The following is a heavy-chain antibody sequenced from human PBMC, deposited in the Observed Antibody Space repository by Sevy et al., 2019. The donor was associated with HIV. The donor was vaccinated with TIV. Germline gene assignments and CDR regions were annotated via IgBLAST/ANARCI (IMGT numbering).Heavy chain of an antibody. J-gene: IGHJ4*02. V-gene: IGHV3-11*01. CDR3: AIVRYNYGSYYFDY. CDR1: TFTFSDYY. CDR2: ISSGGSNK. Sequence: GGSLRLSCAASTFTFSDYYMTWIRQAPGKGLEWVSHISSGGSNKYYADSVKGRFTISRDNAKNSLYLQMNSLRVEDTALYYCAIVRYNYGSYYFDYWGQGTLVTVSS. D-gene: IGHD5-18*01.